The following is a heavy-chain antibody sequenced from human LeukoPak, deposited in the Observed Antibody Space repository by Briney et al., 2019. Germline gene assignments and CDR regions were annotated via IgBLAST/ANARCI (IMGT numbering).Heavy chain of an antibody. CDR1: GGSISSYY. CDR2: IYYTGST. Sequence: SETLSLTCTVSGGSISSYYWSWIRQPPGKGLEWIGYIYYTGSTNYNPSLKSRVTISVDTSKNQFSLKLSSVTAADTAVYYCASLAGDAFDIWGQGTMVTVSS. V-gene: IGHV4-59*01. CDR3: ASLAGDAFDI. J-gene: IGHJ3*02.